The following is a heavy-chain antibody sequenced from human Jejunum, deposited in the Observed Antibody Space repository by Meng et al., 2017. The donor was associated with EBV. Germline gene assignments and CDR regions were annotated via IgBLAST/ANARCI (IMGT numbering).Heavy chain of an antibody. Sequence: QVRLVQVGAVLKAPGASVKVSCKASGYTFTNYGVSGVRQAPGQGLEWMGWISAYNGNTDYAQKLQGRVTMTTDTPTSTAYMELRSLRSDDTAVYYCTILSHCDGGICYSYDYWGQGTLVTVSS. CDR3: TILSHCDGGICYSYDY. J-gene: IGHJ4*02. CDR1: GYTFTNYG. V-gene: IGHV1-18*01. CDR2: ISAYNGNT. D-gene: IGHD2-15*01.